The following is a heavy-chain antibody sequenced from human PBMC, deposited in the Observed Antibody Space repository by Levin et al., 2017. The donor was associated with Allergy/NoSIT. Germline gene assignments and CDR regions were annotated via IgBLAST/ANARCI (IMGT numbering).Heavy chain of an antibody. J-gene: IGHJ5*02. CDR1: GFTFSSYW. CDR2: IKQDGSEK. V-gene: IGHV3-7*01. CDR3: AREGNSGSYFNWFDP. Sequence: GGSLRLSCAASGFTFSSYWMSWVRQAPGKGLEWVANIKQDGSEKYYVDSEKGRFTISRDNAKNSLYLQMNSLRAEDTAVYYCAREGNSGSYFNWFDPWGQGTLVTVSS. D-gene: IGHD1-26*01.